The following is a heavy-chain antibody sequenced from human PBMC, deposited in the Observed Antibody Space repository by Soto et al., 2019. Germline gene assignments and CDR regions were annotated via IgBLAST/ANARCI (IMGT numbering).Heavy chain of an antibody. J-gene: IGHJ5*02. CDR3: ARDRASVTGWFDP. CDR2: IYYSGST. Sequence: QVQLQESGPGLVKPSQTLSLTCTVSGGSISSGGYYWSWIRQHPGKGLEWIGYIYYSGSTYYNPSLKSRVTISVATSKNQFSLKLSSVTAADTAVYYCARDRASVTGWFDPWGQGTLVTVSS. CDR1: GGSISSGGYY. D-gene: IGHD4-17*01. V-gene: IGHV4-31*03.